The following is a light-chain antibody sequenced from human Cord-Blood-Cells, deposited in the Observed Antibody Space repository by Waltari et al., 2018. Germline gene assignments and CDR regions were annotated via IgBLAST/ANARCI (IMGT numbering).Light chain of an antibody. CDR3: QAWDSSTVV. CDR1: KLGDKY. J-gene: IGLJ2*01. CDR2: QDS. Sequence: SYELTQPPSVSVSPGQTASITRSGDKLGDKYACWYQQTQGQSPVLVIYQDSKRPSGIPERFSGSNSGNTATLTISGTQAMDEADYYCQAWDSSTVVFGGGTKLTVL. V-gene: IGLV3-1*01.